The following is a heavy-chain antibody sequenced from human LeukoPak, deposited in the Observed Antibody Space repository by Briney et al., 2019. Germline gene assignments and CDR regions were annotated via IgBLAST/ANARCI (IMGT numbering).Heavy chain of an antibody. D-gene: IGHD2-21*02. J-gene: IGHJ4*02. CDR2: IIPILGIA. CDR1: GGTFSNYV. V-gene: IGHV1-69*04. Sequence: ASVKVSCKASGGTFSNYVISWVRQAPGQGLEWMGRIIPILGIANYAQKFQGRVTITADKSTSTAYMELSSLRFEDTAVYYCARGAVVTASHFDNWGQGTLVTVSS. CDR3: ARGAVVTASHFDN.